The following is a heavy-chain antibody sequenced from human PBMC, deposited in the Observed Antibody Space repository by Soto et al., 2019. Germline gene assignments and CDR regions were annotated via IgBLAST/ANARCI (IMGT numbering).Heavy chain of an antibody. J-gene: IGHJ6*02. D-gene: IGHD3-10*01. CDR3: ASDLSGREDV. Sequence: PGGSLRLSCAASGFTFSSYWMHWVRQAPGKGLVWVSRMNEDGGTTDYADSVKGRFTISRDNAKNTLYLQMNSLRVEDTAVYYCASDLSGREDVWGQGPTVTVSS. CDR2: MNEDGGTT. V-gene: IGHV3-74*01. CDR1: GFTFSSYW.